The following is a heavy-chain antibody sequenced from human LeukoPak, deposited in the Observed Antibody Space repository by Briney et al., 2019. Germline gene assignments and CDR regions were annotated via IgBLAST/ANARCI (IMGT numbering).Heavy chain of an antibody. D-gene: IGHD2-21*02. J-gene: IGHJ4*02. CDR3: ARGLAYCGGDCYWFGSPRRYYFDN. V-gene: IGHV1-8*01. CDR2: MNPYRGNT. Sequence: GASVRVSCKASGYTFTSYDINWLRQATGQGGEWMGWMNPYRGNTGFPQKLQGRVTMTRNTSISTAYMELSSLRSEDTAVYYCARGLAYCGGDCYWFGSPRRYYFDNWGQGTLVTVSS. CDR1: GYTFTSYD.